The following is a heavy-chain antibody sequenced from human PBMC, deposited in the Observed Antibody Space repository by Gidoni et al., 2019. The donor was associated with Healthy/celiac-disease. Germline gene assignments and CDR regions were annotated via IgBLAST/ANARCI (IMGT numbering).Heavy chain of an antibody. CDR1: GFTFSSYA. CDR3: VRQGYYYGSGSYYSDY. D-gene: IGHD3-10*01. V-gene: IGHV3-64D*08. J-gene: IGHJ4*02. CDR2: ISSNGGST. Sequence: EVQLVESGGGLVQPVGSLSPSCSASGFTFSSYAMHWVRQAPGKGLEYVSAISSNGGSTYYADSVKGRFTISRDNSKNTLYLQMSSLRAEDTAVYYCVRQGYYYGSGSYYSDYWGQGTLVTVSS.